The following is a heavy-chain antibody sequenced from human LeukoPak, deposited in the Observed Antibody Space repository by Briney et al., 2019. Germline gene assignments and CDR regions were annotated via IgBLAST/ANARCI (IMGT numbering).Heavy chain of an antibody. Sequence: ASVKVSCKASGYTFTSYYIHCVRQAPGQGLEWMGIINPSGGSTSYAQKFQGRVTMTRDTSTSTVYMELSSLRSEDTAVYYCARAVAGHDAFDIWGQVTMVTVSS. CDR2: INPSGGST. CDR1: GYTFTSYY. D-gene: IGHD6-19*01. J-gene: IGHJ3*02. V-gene: IGHV1-46*01. CDR3: ARAVAGHDAFDI.